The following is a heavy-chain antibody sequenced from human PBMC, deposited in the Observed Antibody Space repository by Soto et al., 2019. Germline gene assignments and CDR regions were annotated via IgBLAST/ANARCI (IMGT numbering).Heavy chain of an antibody. CDR2: INHSGST. J-gene: IGHJ4*02. CDR1: GGSFSDYY. V-gene: IGHV4-34*02. Sequence: QGQLQQWGAGLLKPSETLSLTCAVSGGSFSDYYWCWVRQPPGRGLEWNGEINHSGSTNSNPSLTSRVTITVDTSTDQTTLKLYSVTAADSAVYYCVRGRREYRGYYVGDLDFWGQGTLVTVSS. CDR3: VRGRREYRGYYVGDLDF. D-gene: IGHD3-10*02.